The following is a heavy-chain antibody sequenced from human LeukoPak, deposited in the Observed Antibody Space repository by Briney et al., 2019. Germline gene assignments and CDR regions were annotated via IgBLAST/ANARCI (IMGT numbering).Heavy chain of an antibody. J-gene: IGHJ4*02. CDR1: GYTFTSYV. CDR3: ARGGSRMVTYGSLDY. CDR2: ISPYNGNT. Sequence: ASVTVSCTASGYTFTSYVINWVRQAPGQGFEWMGWISPYNGNTNYAQKLQGRVTMTADISTSTAYMELRSLRSDDTAVYHCARGGSRMVTYGSLDYWGQGSLVTVSS. D-gene: IGHD2-15*01. V-gene: IGHV1-18*01.